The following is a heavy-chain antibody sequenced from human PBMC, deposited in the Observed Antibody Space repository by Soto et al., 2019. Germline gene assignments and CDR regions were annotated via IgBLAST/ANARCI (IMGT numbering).Heavy chain of an antibody. D-gene: IGHD3-9*01. Sequence: SSETLSLTCTVSGGSISSYYWSWIRQPPGKGLEWIGYIYYSGSTNYNPSLKSRVTISVDTSKNQFSLKLSSVTAADTAVYYCARDHFDKSFDYWGQGTLVTVS. CDR3: ARDHFDKSFDY. J-gene: IGHJ4*02. CDR1: GGSISSYY. CDR2: IYYSGST. V-gene: IGHV4-59*01.